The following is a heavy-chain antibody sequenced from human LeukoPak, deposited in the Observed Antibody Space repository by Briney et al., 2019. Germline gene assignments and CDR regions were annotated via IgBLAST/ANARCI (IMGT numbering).Heavy chain of an antibody. Sequence: PGGSLRLSCAASGFTFSSYGMHWVRQAPGKGLEWVAVIWYDGSNKYYADSVKGRFTISRDNSKNTLYLQMNSLRAEDTAVYYCAKGAYVYYMDVWGKGTTVTVSS. V-gene: IGHV3-33*06. CDR3: AKGAYVYYMDV. CDR2: IWYDGSNK. D-gene: IGHD2-21*01. J-gene: IGHJ6*03. CDR1: GFTFSSYG.